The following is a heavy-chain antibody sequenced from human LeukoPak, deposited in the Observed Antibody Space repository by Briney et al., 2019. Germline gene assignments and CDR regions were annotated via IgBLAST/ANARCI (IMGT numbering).Heavy chain of an antibody. V-gene: IGHV3-15*01. J-gene: IGHJ4*02. CDR3: TTHDLAYCGGDCYFY. Sequence: PGGSLRLSCAASGFTFSNAWMSWVRQAPGKGLEWVGRIKSKTDGGTTDYAAPVKGRFTISRDDSKNTLYLQMNSLKTEDTAVYYCTTHDLAYCGGDCYFYWGQGTLDTVSS. D-gene: IGHD2-21*02. CDR2: IKSKTDGGTT. CDR1: GFTFSNAW.